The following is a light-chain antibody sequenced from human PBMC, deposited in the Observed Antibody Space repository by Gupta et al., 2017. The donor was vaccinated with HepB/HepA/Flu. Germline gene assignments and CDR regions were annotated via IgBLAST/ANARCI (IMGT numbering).Light chain of an antibody. J-gene: IGLJ1*01. CDR1: TSDIGLYTY. Sequence: QSDLSQPRSVSGSPGQSVTIPCSGTTSDIGLYTYISWFQHRPGELPKLLIYDFVKRPSGVPDRFSGSKSGVTASLTISGLQSDDEADYYCSSYAGFNTYIFGSGTTVTVL. V-gene: IGLV2-11*01. CDR2: DFV. CDR3: SSYAGFNTYI.